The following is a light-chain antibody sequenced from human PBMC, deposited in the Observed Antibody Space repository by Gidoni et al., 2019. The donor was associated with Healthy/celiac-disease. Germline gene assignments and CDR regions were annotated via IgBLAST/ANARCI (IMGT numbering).Light chain of an antibody. CDR1: QDISNY. CDR2: DAS. CDR3: QQYDNLPIT. Sequence: DIQMTQSPSSLSASVGDRVTITCQASQDISNYLNWYQQKPGKAPKLLIYDASNWETGVPSRFRGSGSGTDFTFTISSLQPEDIATYYCQQYDNLPITFGQGTRLEIK. J-gene: IGKJ5*01. V-gene: IGKV1-33*01.